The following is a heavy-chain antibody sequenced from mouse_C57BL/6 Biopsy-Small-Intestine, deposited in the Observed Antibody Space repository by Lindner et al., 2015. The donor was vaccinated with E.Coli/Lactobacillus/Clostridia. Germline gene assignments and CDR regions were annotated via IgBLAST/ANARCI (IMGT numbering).Heavy chain of an antibody. D-gene: IGHD3-1*01. CDR2: MNSNSGNT. Sequence: SVKVSCKASGYTFIDHDINWVRQASGQGLEWMGWMNSNSGNTGYAQKFYDRVTMTRDTSTSTAYMELSGLTLDDTAVYYCARGSGAGGRDWFDPWGQGTRATVS. J-gene: IGHJ3*01. V-gene: IGHV1-84*02. CDR1: GYTFIDHD. CDR3: ARGSGAGGRDWFDP.